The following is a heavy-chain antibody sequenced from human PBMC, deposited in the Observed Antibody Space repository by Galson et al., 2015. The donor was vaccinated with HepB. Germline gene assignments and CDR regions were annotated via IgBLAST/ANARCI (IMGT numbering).Heavy chain of an antibody. CDR3: ARGTLDIQPPYFDY. CDR1: GGTFSSYA. D-gene: IGHD2-15*01. V-gene: IGHV1-69*13. J-gene: IGHJ4*02. Sequence: SVKVSCKASGGTFSSYAISWVRQAPGQGLEWMGGIIPIFGTANYAQKFQGRVTITADESTSTAYMELSSLRSEDTAVYYCARGTLDIQPPYFDYWGQGTLVTVSS. CDR2: IIPIFGTA.